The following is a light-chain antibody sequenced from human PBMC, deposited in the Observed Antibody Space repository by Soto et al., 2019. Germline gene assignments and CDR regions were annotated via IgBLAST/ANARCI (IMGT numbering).Light chain of an antibody. V-gene: IGLV2-8*01. Sequence: QSVLTQPPSASGSPGQSVTISCTRTSSDVGAYKYVSWYQQYPGKAPNLMLYEVSKRPSGVPDRFSGSKSGNTASLTVSGLQAEDEADYYCTSYVGSDIWVFGGGTKVTVL. J-gene: IGLJ3*02. CDR3: TSYVGSDIWV. CDR2: EVS. CDR1: SSDVGAYKY.